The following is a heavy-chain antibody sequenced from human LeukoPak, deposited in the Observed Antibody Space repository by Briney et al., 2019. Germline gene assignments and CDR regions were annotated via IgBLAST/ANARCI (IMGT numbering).Heavy chain of an antibody. CDR3: ARGLASGYPPIPFDY. Sequence: SETLSLTCAVHGGSFSGYYWTWLRQPPGKGLEWIGEIIDTGSTKYTSSLKSRVTISVDTSKNQFSLSLDSVTAADTAVYYCARGLASGYPPIPFDYWGQGTLVTVSS. CDR1: GGSFSGYY. V-gene: IGHV4-34*12. J-gene: IGHJ4*02. D-gene: IGHD3-3*01. CDR2: IIDTGST.